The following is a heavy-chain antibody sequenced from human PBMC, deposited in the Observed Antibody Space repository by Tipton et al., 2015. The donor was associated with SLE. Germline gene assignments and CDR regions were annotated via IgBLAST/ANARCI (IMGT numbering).Heavy chain of an antibody. Sequence: TLSLTCSVSGYSISSGFYWGWIRQPPGKGLEWIGSIYHSGSTYYNPSLKSRVTISLDTSKNQFSLKLSSVTAADTAVYYCARGPLPYGSGTYFDDWGQGTLVTVSS. CDR2: IYHSGST. CDR3: ARGPLPYGSGTYFDD. D-gene: IGHD3-10*01. CDR1: GYSISSGFY. V-gene: IGHV4-38-2*02. J-gene: IGHJ4*02.